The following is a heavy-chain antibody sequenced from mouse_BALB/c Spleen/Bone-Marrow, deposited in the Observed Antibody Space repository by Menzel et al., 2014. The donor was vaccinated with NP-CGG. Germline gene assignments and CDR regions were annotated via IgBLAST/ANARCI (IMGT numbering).Heavy chain of an antibody. V-gene: IGHV4-1*02. CDR2: INPDSSTI. Sequence: TASGVDFSRYWMTWVRQAPGKGLEWIGEINPDSSTINYTPSLKEKFIISRDNAKNTLYLQMSKVRSEDTALYYCAKPGYYGYQDVWGAGTTVTVSS. D-gene: IGHD1-2*01. CDR3: AKPGYYGYQDV. CDR1: GVDFSRYW. J-gene: IGHJ1*01.